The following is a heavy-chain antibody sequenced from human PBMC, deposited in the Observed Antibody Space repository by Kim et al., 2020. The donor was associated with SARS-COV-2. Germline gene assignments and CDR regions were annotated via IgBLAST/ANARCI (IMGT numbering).Heavy chain of an antibody. CDR2: IYYSGST. CDR3: ARDSRITIGPYFDY. J-gene: IGHJ4*02. D-gene: IGHD3-9*01. Sequence: SETLSLTCTVSGGSISSGGYYWSWIRQHPGKGLEWIGYIYYSGSTYYNPSLKSRVTISVDTSKNQFSLKLSSVTAADTAVYYCARDSRITIGPYFDYWGQGTLVTVSS. V-gene: IGHV4-31*03. CDR1: GGSISSGGYY.